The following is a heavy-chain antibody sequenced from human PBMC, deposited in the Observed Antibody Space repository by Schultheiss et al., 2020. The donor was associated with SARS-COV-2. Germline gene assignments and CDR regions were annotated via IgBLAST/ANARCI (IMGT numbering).Heavy chain of an antibody. V-gene: IGHV3-21*01. D-gene: IGHD6-6*01. Sequence: GGSLRLSCAASGFTFSSYSMNWVRQAPGKGLEWVSSISSSSSYIYYADSVKGRFTISRDNSKNTLYLQMNSLRAEDTAVYYCALIAARSYYYGMDVWGQGTTVTVSS. CDR3: ALIAARSYYYGMDV. J-gene: IGHJ6*02. CDR2: ISSSSSYI. CDR1: GFTFSSYS.